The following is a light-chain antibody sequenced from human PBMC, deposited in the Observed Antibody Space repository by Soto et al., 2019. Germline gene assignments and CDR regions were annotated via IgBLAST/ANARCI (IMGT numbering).Light chain of an antibody. Sequence: QSALTQPASVSGSPGQSITISCTGTSSDVGSYNLVSWYQQHPGKAPKLKIYEGSKRPSGVSNRFSGSKSGNTASLTISGLQAEYEADYYCCSYAGSSTYVFGTGTKLTVL. CDR3: CSYAGSSTYV. CDR2: EGS. J-gene: IGLJ1*01. V-gene: IGLV2-23*01. CDR1: SSDVGSYNL.